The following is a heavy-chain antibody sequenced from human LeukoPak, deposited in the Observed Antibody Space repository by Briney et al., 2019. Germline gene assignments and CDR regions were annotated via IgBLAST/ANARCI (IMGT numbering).Heavy chain of an antibody. CDR2: TYSGGST. D-gene: IGHD3-16*01. CDR3: AREGGSYYLEY. V-gene: IGHV3-53*01. J-gene: IGHJ4*02. Sequence: GGSLRLSCAASGFTVSSNGMSWVRQAPGKGLEWVSVTYSGGSTYYAASVKGRFTISRDNSTNTLYLQMNSLRDEDTAVYYCAREGGSYYLEYWGQGTLVTVSS. CDR1: GFTVSSNG.